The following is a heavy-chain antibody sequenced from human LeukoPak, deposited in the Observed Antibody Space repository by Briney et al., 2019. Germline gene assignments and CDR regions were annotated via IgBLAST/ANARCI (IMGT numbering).Heavy chain of an antibody. V-gene: IGHV4-59*01. CDR2: IYYSGST. J-gene: IGHJ6*03. CDR3: ARGLEWSDFWSGYRYYYYYMDV. D-gene: IGHD3-3*01. Sequence: SETLSLTCTVSGGSISSYYWSWLRQPPGKGLEWIGYIYYSGSTNYNPSLKSRVTISVDTSKNQFSLKLSSVTAADTAVYYCARGLEWSDFWSGYRYYYYYMDVWGKGTTVTVSS. CDR1: GGSISSYY.